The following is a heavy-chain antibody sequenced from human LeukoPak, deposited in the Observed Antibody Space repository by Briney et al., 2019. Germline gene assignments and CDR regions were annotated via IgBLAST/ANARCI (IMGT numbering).Heavy chain of an antibody. CDR1: GYNFAAYW. J-gene: IGHJ4*02. CDR3: ARSNDYVFDY. Sequence: GESLKISCKASGYNFAAYWIGWVRQMPGKGLEWMGVIYPGDSDTRYSPSFQGQVTISADMSISTAYLQWGSLKASDTATYYCARSNDYVFDYWGQGTLVTVSS. V-gene: IGHV5-51*01. CDR2: IYPGDSDT. D-gene: IGHD4-17*01.